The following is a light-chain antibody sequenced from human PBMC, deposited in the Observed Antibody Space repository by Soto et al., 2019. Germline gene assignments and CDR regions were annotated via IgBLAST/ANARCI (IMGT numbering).Light chain of an antibody. J-gene: IGKJ1*01. CDR3: QQYNSYPET. Sequence: DIQMTQSPSTLSASVGDRVTITCRASQSISSWLAWYQQKPGKAPKLLIYDASSLESGVPSRFSGSGSGTDFTLIISSLQPDDFVTYDCQQYNSYPETFGQGTKVEIK. V-gene: IGKV1-5*01. CDR2: DAS. CDR1: QSISSW.